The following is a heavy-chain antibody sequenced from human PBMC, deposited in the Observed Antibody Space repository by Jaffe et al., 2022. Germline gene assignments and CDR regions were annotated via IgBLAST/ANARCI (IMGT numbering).Heavy chain of an antibody. CDR3: ARDRASIAAAGPGVRWFDP. CDR2: ISSSSSTI. J-gene: IGHJ5*02. Sequence: EVQLVESGGGLVQPGGSLRLSCAASGFTFSSYSMNWVRQAPGKGLEWVSYISSSSSTIYYADSVKGRFTISRDNAKNSLYLQMNSLRAEDTAVYYCARDRASIAAAGPGVRWFDPWGQGTLVTVSS. V-gene: IGHV3-48*01. D-gene: IGHD6-13*01. CDR1: GFTFSSYS.